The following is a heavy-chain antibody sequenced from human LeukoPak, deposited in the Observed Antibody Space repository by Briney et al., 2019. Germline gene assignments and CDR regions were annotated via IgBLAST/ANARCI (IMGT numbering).Heavy chain of an antibody. Sequence: SETLPVTCTVSGGSISSYYWGWIRQPAGKGLEWIGRIYTSGSTNYNPSLKSRVTMSVDTSKNQFSLKLSSVTAADTAVYYCARVELRFLEWSNSCAFDIWGHGTMVTVSS. CDR1: GGSISSYY. CDR2: IYTSGST. V-gene: IGHV4-4*07. CDR3: ARVELRFLEWSNSCAFDI. J-gene: IGHJ3*02. D-gene: IGHD3-3*01.